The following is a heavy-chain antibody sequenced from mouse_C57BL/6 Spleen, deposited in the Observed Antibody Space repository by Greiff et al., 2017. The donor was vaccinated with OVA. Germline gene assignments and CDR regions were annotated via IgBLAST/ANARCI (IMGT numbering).Heavy chain of an antibody. V-gene: IGHV14-1*01. J-gene: IGHJ3*01. Sequence: VQLQPSGAELVRPGASVKLSCTASGFNIKDYYMHWVKQRPEQGLEWIGRIDPEDGDTEYAPKFQGKATMTADTSSNTAYLQLSSLTSEDTAVYYCTTAYYGSSYGFAYWGQGTLVTVSA. D-gene: IGHD1-1*01. CDR1: GFNIKDYY. CDR2: IDPEDGDT. CDR3: TTAYYGSSYGFAY.